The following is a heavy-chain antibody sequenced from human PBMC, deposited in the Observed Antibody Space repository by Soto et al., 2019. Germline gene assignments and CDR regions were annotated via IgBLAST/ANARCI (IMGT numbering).Heavy chain of an antibody. D-gene: IGHD2-15*01. CDR2: VSYGGST. Sequence: SETLSLTCSVSGDSLRSSEYYWGWLRQPPGTGLEWLGSVSYGGSTYYNPSLKGRVTIAVATAKNQFSLRLTSVPAADTAVYHWARTDIGNWFDPWGQGTRVSVSS. CDR1: GDSLRSSEYY. J-gene: IGHJ5*02. CDR3: ARTDIGNWFDP. V-gene: IGHV4-39*01.